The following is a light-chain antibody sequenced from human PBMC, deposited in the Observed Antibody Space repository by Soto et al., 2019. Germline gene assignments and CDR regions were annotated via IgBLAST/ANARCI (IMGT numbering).Light chain of an antibody. CDR3: QQRSNWPLT. J-gene: IGKJ4*01. CDR2: DAS. Sequence: EIVLTQSPGTLSLSPGERATLSCRASQSFRGLLAWYQQKPGQAPRLLIYDASNRATGIPARFSGSGSGTDFTLTISSLEPEDFAVYYCQQRSNWPLTFGGGTKVDI. CDR1: QSFRGL. V-gene: IGKV3-11*01.